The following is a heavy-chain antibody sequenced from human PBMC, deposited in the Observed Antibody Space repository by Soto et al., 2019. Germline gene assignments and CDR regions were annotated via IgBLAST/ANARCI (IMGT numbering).Heavy chain of an antibody. CDR1: GGSISSSSYY. CDR3: ARHAPALGFYRDNYFDY. D-gene: IGHD3-16*01. CDR2: IYYSGST. J-gene: IGHJ4*02. V-gene: IGHV4-39*01. Sequence: ETLSLTCTVSGGSISSSSYYWGWIRQPPGKGLEWIGSIYYSGSTYYNPSLKSRVTISVDTSKNQFSLKLSSVTAADTAVYYCARHAPALGFYRDNYFDYWGQGTLVTVSS.